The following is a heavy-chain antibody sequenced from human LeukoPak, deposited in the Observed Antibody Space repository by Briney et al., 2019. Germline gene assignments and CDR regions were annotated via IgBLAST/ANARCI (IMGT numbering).Heavy chain of an antibody. V-gene: IGHV1-8*02. Sequence: GASVKVSCKASGYTFTGYYMHWVRQATGQGLEWMGWMNPNSGNTGYAQKFQGRVTMTRNTSISTAYMELSSLRSEDTAVYYCARGDSSGWTDHYYYYYMDVWGKGTTVTISS. D-gene: IGHD6-19*01. CDR2: MNPNSGNT. CDR1: GYTFTGYY. J-gene: IGHJ6*03. CDR3: ARGDSSGWTDHYYYYYMDV.